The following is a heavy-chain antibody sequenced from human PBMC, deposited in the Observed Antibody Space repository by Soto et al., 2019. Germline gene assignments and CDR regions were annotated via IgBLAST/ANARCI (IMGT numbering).Heavy chain of an antibody. J-gene: IGHJ4*02. D-gene: IGHD2-2*01. CDR3: ARGHCSSTSSYWFDY. V-gene: IGHV3-33*01. CDR2: IWYDGSNK. Sequence: QVQLVESGGGVVQPGRSLRLSCAASGFTFSSYGMHWVRQAPGKGLEWVAVIWYDGSNKYYADSVKGRFTISRDNSKNTLYLQRNSLRAEDTAVYYCARGHCSSTSSYWFDYWGQGTLVTVSS. CDR1: GFTFSSYG.